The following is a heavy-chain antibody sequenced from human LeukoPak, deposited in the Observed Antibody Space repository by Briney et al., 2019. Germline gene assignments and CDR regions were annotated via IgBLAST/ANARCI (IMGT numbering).Heavy chain of an antibody. Sequence: PGGPLRLPCAPSGFLLSSYAMSWVRQAPGRGLECLSTISGSGGSTYYAHSVKGRFTISRDNSKNTVYQQMNSLRAEDTAVYYCAKDRSWINDVCHGDFDYWGQGTLVTVSS. CDR2: ISGSGGST. D-gene: IGHD2-8*01. V-gene: IGHV3-23*01. CDR1: GFLLSSYA. J-gene: IGHJ4*02. CDR3: AKDRSWINDVCHGDFDY.